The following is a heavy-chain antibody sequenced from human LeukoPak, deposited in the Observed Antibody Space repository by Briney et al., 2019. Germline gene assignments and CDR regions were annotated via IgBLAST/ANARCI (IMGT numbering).Heavy chain of an antibody. J-gene: IGHJ4*02. CDR3: AREGTWKHPFY. CDR2: INSDGSST. CDR1: GFTFSSYW. V-gene: IGHV3-74*01. D-gene: IGHD5-18*01. Sequence: GGSLRLSCAASGFTFSSYWMHWVRQAPGKGLVWVSRINSDGSSTSYADSVKGRFTISRDNAKNTLYLQMNSLRAEDTAVYYRAREGTWKHPFYWGQGTLVTVSS.